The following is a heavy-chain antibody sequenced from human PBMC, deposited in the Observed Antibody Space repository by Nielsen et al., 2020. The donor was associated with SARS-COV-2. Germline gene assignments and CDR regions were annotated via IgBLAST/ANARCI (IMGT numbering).Heavy chain of an antibody. CDR3: ATDSPIGVVIYALAH. V-gene: IGHV1-8*01. CDR1: GYTFTTYD. D-gene: IGHD3-3*01. J-gene: IGHJ4*02. Sequence: ASVKVSCKASGYTFTTYDLNWVRQATGQGLEWMGWMNPKSGYTAYAQQFQGRVTMTEDTSIDTAYLDLNGLTSDDTAIYFCATDSPIGVVIYALAHWGQGTPVTVSS. CDR2: MNPKSGYT.